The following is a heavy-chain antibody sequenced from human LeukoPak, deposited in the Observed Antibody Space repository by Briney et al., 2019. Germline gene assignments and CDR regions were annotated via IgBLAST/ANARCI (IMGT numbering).Heavy chain of an antibody. V-gene: IGHV1-69*13. Sequence: VKVSCKASGGTFSSYAISWVRQAPGQGLEWMGGIIPISGTTNYAQKFQGRVTITADESTSTAYMELSSLRSEDTAMYYCATYCSSANCYIWGYYFDSWGQGTLVTVSS. CDR1: GGTFSSYA. CDR2: IIPISGTT. CDR3: ATYCSSANCYIWGYYFDS. J-gene: IGHJ4*02. D-gene: IGHD2-2*01.